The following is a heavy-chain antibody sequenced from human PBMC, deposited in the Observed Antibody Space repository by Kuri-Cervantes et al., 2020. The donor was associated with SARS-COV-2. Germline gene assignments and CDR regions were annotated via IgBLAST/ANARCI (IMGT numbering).Heavy chain of an antibody. D-gene: IGHD3-3*01. CDR1: GYSFTSYW. J-gene: IGHJ5*02. V-gene: IGHV5-51*01. Sequence: GGSLRLSCKGPGYSFTSYWIGWVRQMPGKGLEWMGIIYPGDSDTRYSPSFQGQVTISADKSISTAYLQWSSLKASDTAMYYCARWEIRFLGSWFDPWGQGTLVTVSS. CDR2: IYPGDSDT. CDR3: ARWEIRFLGSWFDP.